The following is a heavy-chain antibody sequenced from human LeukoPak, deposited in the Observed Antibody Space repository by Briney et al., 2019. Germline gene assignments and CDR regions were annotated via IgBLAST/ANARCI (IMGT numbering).Heavy chain of an antibody. CDR1: GYTFTSYY. Sequence: ASVKVSCKASGYTFTSYYMHWVRQAPGQGLEWMVIINPSGGSTSYAQKFQGRVTMTRDTSTSTVYMELSSLRSEDTAVYYCAREITMIVVAHPDAFDIWGQGTMVTVSS. D-gene: IGHD3-22*01. CDR2: INPSGGST. CDR3: AREITMIVVAHPDAFDI. V-gene: IGHV1-46*01. J-gene: IGHJ3*02.